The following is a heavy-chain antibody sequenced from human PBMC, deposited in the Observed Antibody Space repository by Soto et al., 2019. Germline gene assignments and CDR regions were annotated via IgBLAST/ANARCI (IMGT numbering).Heavy chain of an antibody. V-gene: IGHV4-39*01. CDR3: AGTANSNWFDP. D-gene: IGHD1-1*01. J-gene: IGHJ5*02. CDR1: GGSISSRSYY. CDR2: IYYSGST. Sequence: QLQLQESGPGLVKPSETLPLTCTVSGGSISSRSYYWGWIRQPPGEGLEWIGSIYYSGSTQYNPSLKSRVTISVDTSKNQFSLKLSFVTAADTAVYYCAGTANSNWFDPWGQGTLVTVSS.